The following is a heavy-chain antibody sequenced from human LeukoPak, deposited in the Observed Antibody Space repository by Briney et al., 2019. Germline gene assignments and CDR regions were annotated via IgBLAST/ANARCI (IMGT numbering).Heavy chain of an antibody. CDR1: GFTFTTNA. D-gene: IGHD5-12*01. V-gene: IGHV3-23*01. CDR2: ISGRTGAT. Sequence: GGSLRLSCAASGFTFTTNAMSWVRQAPGKGLEWVSAISGRTGATYYADSEKGRFTIARDNSKSTLYLQMDSLRAEDTAVYYCAKCGNSGCHLIDYWGQGTLVTVSS. J-gene: IGHJ4*02. CDR3: AKCGNSGCHLIDY.